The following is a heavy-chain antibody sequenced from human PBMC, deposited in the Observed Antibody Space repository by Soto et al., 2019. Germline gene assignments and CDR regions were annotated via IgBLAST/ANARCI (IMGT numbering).Heavy chain of an antibody. J-gene: IGHJ4*02. Sequence: PSETLSLTCTVSGGSISSYYWSWIRQPPGKGLEWIGYIYYSGSTNYNPSLKSRVTISVDTSKNQFSLKLSSVTAADTAVYYCAREARSYDILTGYYDYWGQGTLVTVSS. V-gene: IGHV4-59*12. CDR1: GGSISSYY. CDR3: AREARSYDILTGYYDY. D-gene: IGHD3-9*01. CDR2: IYYSGST.